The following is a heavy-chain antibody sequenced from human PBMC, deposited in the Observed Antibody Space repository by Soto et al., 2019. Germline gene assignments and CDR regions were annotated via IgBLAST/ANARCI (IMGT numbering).Heavy chain of an antibody. D-gene: IGHD1-26*01. CDR1: GGSFSGYY. V-gene: IGHV4-34*01. CDR3: ARVPFYSGGYLRRGQAYYGMDV. J-gene: IGHJ6*02. CDR2: INHSGST. Sequence: PSETLSLTCAVYGGSFSGYYWSWIRQPPGKGLEWIGEINHSGSTNYNPSLKSRVTISVDTSKNQFSLKLSSVTAADTAVYYCARVPFYSGGYLRRGQAYYGMDVWGQGTTVTVSS.